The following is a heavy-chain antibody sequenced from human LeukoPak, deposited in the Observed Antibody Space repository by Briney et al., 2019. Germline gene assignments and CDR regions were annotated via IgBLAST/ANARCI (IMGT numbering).Heavy chain of an antibody. J-gene: IGHJ4*02. Sequence: ASVKVSCKASGYTSTGYYMHWVRQAPGQGLEWMGWINPNSGGTNYAQKFQGRVTMTRDTSISTAYMELSRLRSDDTAVYYCARPPEGYSYGFYFGHWGQGAPVIVSS. CDR1: GYTSTGYY. CDR3: ARPPEGYSYGFYFGH. CDR2: INPNSGGT. V-gene: IGHV1-2*02. D-gene: IGHD5-18*01.